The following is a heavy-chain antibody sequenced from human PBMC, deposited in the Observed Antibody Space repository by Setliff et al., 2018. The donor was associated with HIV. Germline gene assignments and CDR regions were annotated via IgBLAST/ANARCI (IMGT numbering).Heavy chain of an antibody. CDR3: AMFSSSSG. V-gene: IGHV3-9*01. J-gene: IGHJ4*02. D-gene: IGHD6-6*01. CDR2: ISWKSGKI. Sequence: LRLSCAASGFTFDDYAMHWVRQAPGKGLEWVSGISWKSGKIGYADSVKGRFTISRDNAKNSLYLQMNGLRGEDTAVYYCAMFSSSSGWGQGTQVTVSS. CDR1: GFTFDDYA.